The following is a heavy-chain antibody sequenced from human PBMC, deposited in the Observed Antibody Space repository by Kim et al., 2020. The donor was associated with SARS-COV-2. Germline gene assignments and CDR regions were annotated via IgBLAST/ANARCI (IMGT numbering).Heavy chain of an antibody. J-gene: IGHJ4*02. Sequence: SETLSLTCTVSGGSISSGGYYWSWIRQHPGKGLEWIGYIYYSGSTYYNPSLRSRVTISVDTSKNQFSLKLSSVTAADTAVYYCARGSSGSYYQATFDYWGQGTLVTVSS. CDR3: ARGSSGSYYQATFDY. D-gene: IGHD3-10*01. CDR2: IYYSGST. CDR1: GGSISSGGYY. V-gene: IGHV4-31*03.